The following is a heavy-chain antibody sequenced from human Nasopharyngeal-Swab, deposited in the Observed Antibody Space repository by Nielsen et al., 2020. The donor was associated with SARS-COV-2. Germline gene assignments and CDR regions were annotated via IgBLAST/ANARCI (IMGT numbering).Heavy chain of an antibody. J-gene: IGHJ6*02. Sequence: GESLKISCAASGFTFSTYSMNWVRQAPRKGLEWVSSISSSSNYIYYADSVKGRFTISRDNAKNSLYLQMNSLRAEDTAVYYCARDQYYDSSGYYYYGMDVWGQGTTVTVSS. D-gene: IGHD3-22*01. V-gene: IGHV3-21*01. CDR1: GFTFSTYS. CDR2: ISSSSNYI. CDR3: ARDQYYDSSGYYYYGMDV.